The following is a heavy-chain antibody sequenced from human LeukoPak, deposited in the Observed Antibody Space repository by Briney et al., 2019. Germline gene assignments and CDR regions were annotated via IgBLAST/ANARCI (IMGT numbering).Heavy chain of an antibody. V-gene: IGHV4-39*07. J-gene: IGHJ1*01. Sequence: SETLSLTCTVSGGPIASSSYYWGWIRQPPGKGLEWIGSMSYSGSTYHNPSLKSRVTISADTSKNQFSLTLSSVTAADTAVYYCARGSGYSYAQVYFQHWGQGTLVTVSS. CDR1: GGPIASSSYY. CDR2: MSYSGST. CDR3: ARGSGYSYAQVYFQH. D-gene: IGHD5-18*01.